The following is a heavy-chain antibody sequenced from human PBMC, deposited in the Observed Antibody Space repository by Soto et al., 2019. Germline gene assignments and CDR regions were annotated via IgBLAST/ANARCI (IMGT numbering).Heavy chain of an antibody. Sequence: PSETLSLTCTVSGGSISSSSYYWGWIRQPPGKGLEWIAYIHYSGNTKYNPSLKSRVSMSKDTSKNQFSLKLSSVTAADTAVHYCARTTQGGNMDVWGQGATVTVS. CDR3: ARTTQGGNMDV. CDR2: IHYSGNT. CDR1: GGSISSSSYY. V-gene: IGHV4-61*05. D-gene: IGHD1-26*01. J-gene: IGHJ6*02.